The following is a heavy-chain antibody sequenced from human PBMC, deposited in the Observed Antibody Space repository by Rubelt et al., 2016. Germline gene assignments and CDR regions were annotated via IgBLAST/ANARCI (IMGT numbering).Heavy chain of an antibody. J-gene: IGHJ3*02. V-gene: IGHV3-11*04. D-gene: IGHD3-3*01. CDR1: GFTLGDAW. CDR2: ISGTGSNI. CDR3: VRGKDDDFWSETDDAFDI. Sequence: QLVESGGGLVKPGGSLRLSCAPTGFTLGDAWVSWVRQTPGKGLEWVAYISGTGSNIHYANSVKGRFTISRDNPKNLLYLQMNSLTVDDTAVYYCVRGKDDDFWSETDDAFDIWGRGTMVTVSS.